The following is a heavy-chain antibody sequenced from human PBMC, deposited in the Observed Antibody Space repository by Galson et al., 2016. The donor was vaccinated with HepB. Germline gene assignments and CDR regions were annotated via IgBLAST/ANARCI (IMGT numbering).Heavy chain of an antibody. J-gene: IGHJ6*02. V-gene: IGHV4-34*01. Sequence: SETLSLTCVVSDGSLTSYYWSWTRQPPGKGLAWIGEINHSGSAKYQSSLKSRVTISVDTSKSEVSLKVSSVTAADSAVYYCARSTTYYGMDVWGQGTTVTVSS. CDR1: DGSLTSYY. CDR3: ARSTTYYGMDV. D-gene: IGHD2/OR15-2a*01. CDR2: INHSGSA.